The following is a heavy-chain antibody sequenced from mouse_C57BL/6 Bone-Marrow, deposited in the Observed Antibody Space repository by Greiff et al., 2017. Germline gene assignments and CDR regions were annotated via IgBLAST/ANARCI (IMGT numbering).Heavy chain of an antibody. V-gene: IGHV8-12*01. CDR3: ARGFITTVANYFDY. J-gene: IGHJ2*01. CDR1: GFSLSTSGLG. Sequence: QVTLKECGPGILQSSQTLSLTCSFSGFSLSTSGLGVSWIRQPSGKGLEWLAHIYWDDDKRYNPSLKSRLTISKDTSRNQVFLKITSVDTADTATYYGARGFITTVANYFDYWGQGTTLTVSS. D-gene: IGHD1-1*01. CDR2: IYWDDDK.